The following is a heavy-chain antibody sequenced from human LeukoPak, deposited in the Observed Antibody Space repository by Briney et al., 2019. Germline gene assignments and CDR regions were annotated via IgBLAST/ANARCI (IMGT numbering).Heavy chain of an antibody. CDR3: ARGTVCGSGGKCSGSWYYDY. D-gene: IGHD6-13*01. J-gene: IGHJ4*02. CDR2: INTNSGNT. V-gene: IGHV1-8*01. CDR1: GYTFTSND. Sequence: ASVKVSCKASGYTFTSNDINWVRQATGQGLEWMGWINTNSGNTGYAQKFQGRVAMTRNTSISTAYMELSSLRSEDTAVYYCARGTVCGSGGKCSGSWYYDYWGQGTLVTVSS.